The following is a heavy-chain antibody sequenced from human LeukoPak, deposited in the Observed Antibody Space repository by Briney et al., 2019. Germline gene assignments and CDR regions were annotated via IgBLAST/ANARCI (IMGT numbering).Heavy chain of an antibody. J-gene: IGHJ4*02. D-gene: IGHD6-19*01. CDR3: ARGVSGWHNFDN. V-gene: IGHV3-23*01. Sequence: PGGSLRLSCVASGFTFSSYTMSWVRQAPGKGLEWVAAVRSSGDSTTYADFVKGRFTISRDNSENTLYLQMNSLRVDDTAVYYCARGVSGWHNFDNWGQGTLVTVSS. CDR2: VRSSGDST. CDR1: GFTFSSYT.